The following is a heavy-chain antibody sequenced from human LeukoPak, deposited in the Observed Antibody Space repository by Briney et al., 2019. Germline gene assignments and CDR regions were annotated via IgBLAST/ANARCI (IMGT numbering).Heavy chain of an antibody. CDR3: ARGPMIVVDAEHTFDY. J-gene: IGHJ4*02. CDR1: GFTFSNYA. Sequence: PGRSLRLSCAASGFTFSNYAMHWVRQAPGKGLEWMAVISYDGTDNYYVDSVKGRFTISRDNSKNTLCLQMNSLRAEDTAVYYCARGPMIVVDAEHTFDYWGQGTLVTVSS. D-gene: IGHD3-22*01. V-gene: IGHV3-30*04. CDR2: ISYDGTDN.